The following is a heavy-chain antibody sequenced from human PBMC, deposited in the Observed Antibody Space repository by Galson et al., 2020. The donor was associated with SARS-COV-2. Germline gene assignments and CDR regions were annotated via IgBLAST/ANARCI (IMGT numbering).Heavy chain of an antibody. J-gene: IGHJ6*03. CDR3: ARAVHYSNYYYMDV. CDR1: GYTFTSYD. CDR2: MNPNSGNT. V-gene: IGHV1-8*01. D-gene: IGHD4-4*01. Sequence: ASVKVSCKASGYTFTSYDINWVRQATGQGLEWMGWMNPNSGNTGYAQKFQGRVTMTRNTSISTAYMELSSLRSEDTAVYYCARAVHYSNYYYMDVWGKGTTVTVSS.